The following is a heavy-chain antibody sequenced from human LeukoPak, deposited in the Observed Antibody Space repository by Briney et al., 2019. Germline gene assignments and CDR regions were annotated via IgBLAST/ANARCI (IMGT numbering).Heavy chain of an antibody. V-gene: IGHV3-23*01. CDR2: ISGSGSST. D-gene: IGHD3-16*01. J-gene: IGHJ4*02. CDR1: GFTFSSYA. Sequence: GGALRLSCAASGFTFSSYAMSWGRQAPGKGLELVSAISGSGSSTYYADSVKGRFTISRDNSKNTLYLQMNSLRAEDTAVYYCAKDLWGTDYYFDYWGQGTLVTVSS. CDR3: AKDLWGTDYYFDY.